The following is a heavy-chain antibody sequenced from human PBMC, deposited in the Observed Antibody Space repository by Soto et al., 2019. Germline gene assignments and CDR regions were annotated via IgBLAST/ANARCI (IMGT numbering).Heavy chain of an antibody. CDR2: ISTYNGNT. Sequence: QVQLVQSGAEVKKPGASLKVSCKASGDTSTIYGFTWVRQARGQGHEWMGWISTYNGNTNYAQKLQGRVTVTTDTSTNTAYLELRSLRSDDTAVYYCARGYSSGYYDSWGQGTVVTVSS. CDR3: ARGYSSGYYDS. J-gene: IGHJ4*02. V-gene: IGHV1-18*01. D-gene: IGHD6-19*01. CDR1: GDTSTIYG.